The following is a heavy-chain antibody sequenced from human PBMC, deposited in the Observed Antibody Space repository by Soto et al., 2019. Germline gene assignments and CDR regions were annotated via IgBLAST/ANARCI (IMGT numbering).Heavy chain of an antibody. V-gene: IGHV3-23*01. CDR3: ARGPITQTSFIDH. CDR1: GFTFSTYP. D-gene: IGHD1-20*01. Sequence: GVSLRLSCAASGFTFSTYPMSWVRQAPGKGLEWVTVICCGGGSTYYADPVKGRFTISRDNSKNTLYLQMHSLRADDTAVYFCARGPITQTSFIDHWGQGTLVTVSS. J-gene: IGHJ4*02. CDR2: ICCGGGST.